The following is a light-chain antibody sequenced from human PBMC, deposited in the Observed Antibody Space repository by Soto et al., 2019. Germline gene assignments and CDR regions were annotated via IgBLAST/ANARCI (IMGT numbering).Light chain of an antibody. CDR2: GSS. CDR1: QSVSNNY. Sequence: EVVLTQSPGTLSLSPGERATLSCRASQSVSNNYLAWYQQKPGQSPKLLIFGSSDTATGIPDRFSGSVSGTDFTLTISSLEPEDFAVYYCQQYGSSPPYTFGQGTKLEIK. J-gene: IGKJ2*01. V-gene: IGKV3-20*01. CDR3: QQYGSSPPYT.